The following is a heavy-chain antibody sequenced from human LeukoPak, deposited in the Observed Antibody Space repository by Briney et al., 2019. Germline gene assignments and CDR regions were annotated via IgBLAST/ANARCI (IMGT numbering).Heavy chain of an antibody. CDR2: IWYDGSNK. J-gene: IGHJ4*02. Sequence: GRSLRLSCAASGFSFSSYVIHWVRQAPGKGLEWVAVIWYDGSNKYYADSVKGRFTISRDNSKSTLYLEMNSLRAEDTAVYYCARGGWYSSSWSFDYWGQGTLVTVSS. CDR1: GFSFSSYV. CDR3: ARGGWYSSSWSFDY. D-gene: IGHD6-13*01. V-gene: IGHV3-33*01.